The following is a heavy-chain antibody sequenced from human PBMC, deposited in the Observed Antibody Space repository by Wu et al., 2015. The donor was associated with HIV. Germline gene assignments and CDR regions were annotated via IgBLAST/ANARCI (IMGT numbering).Heavy chain of an antibody. CDR2: IIPIFGTA. Sequence: QVQLVQSGAEVKKPGASVKVSCKASGYRFTGYYVHWVRQAPGQGLEWMGRIIPIFGTANYAQKFQGRVTITADESTSTAYMELSSLRSEDTAVYYCARDRTDYYDSSGYHDAFDIWGQGTMVTVSS. D-gene: IGHD3-22*01. CDR1: GYRFTGYY. CDR3: ARDRTDYYDSSGYHDAFDI. J-gene: IGHJ3*02. V-gene: IGHV1-69*18.